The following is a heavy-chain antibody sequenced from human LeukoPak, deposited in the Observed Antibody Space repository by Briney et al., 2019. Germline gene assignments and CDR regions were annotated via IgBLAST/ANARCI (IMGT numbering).Heavy chain of an antibody. J-gene: IGHJ4*02. CDR1: GYTFTSYY. CDR3: ARVGVAGASCYDY. V-gene: IGHV1-2*02. CDR2: INPNSGVT. D-gene: IGHD2-2*01. Sequence: ASVKVPCKASGYTFTSYYMHWVRQAPGQGLEWMGWINPNSGVTNYAQKFQGRVTMTRDTSISTAYMELSSLRSDDTAVYYCARVGVAGASCYDYWGQGTLVTVSS.